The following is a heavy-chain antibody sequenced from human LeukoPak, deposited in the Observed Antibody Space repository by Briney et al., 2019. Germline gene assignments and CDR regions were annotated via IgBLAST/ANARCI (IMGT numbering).Heavy chain of an antibody. D-gene: IGHD2-2*01. CDR2: ISSSSSYI. Sequence: GGSLRLSCAASGFTFSSYSMNWVRQAPGKGLEWVSSISSSSSYIYHADSVKGRFTISRDNAKNSLYLQMNSLRAEDTAVYYCARIGGSYQPIVDYWGQGTLVTVSS. J-gene: IGHJ4*02. CDR3: ARIGGSYQPIVDY. V-gene: IGHV3-21*01. CDR1: GFTFSSYS.